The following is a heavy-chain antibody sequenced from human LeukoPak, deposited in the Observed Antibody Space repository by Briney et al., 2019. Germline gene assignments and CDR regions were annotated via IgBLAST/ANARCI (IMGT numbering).Heavy chain of an antibody. CDR1: VYIFNKFY. J-gene: IGHJ3*01. V-gene: IGHV1-46*02. Sequence: ASVKVSCKSSVYIFNKFYVHWVRQPPGQGLEWVGIINPTSGRASNAQKFQGRVTMTTDMSTSTLHMQLTSLTPEDNAVFYCARGGVYRGGGFDPWGQGTMVTVAS. CDR2: INPTSGRA. CDR3: ARGGVYRGGGFDP. D-gene: IGHD2-8*02.